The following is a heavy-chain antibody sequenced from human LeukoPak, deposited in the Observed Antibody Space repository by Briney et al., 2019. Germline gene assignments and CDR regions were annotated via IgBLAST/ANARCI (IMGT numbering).Heavy chain of an antibody. CDR1: GFTFSSYA. Sequence: GGSLRLSFAASGFTFSSYAMSWVRQAPGKGLEWVSAISGSGGSTYYADSVKGRFTISRDNSKNTLYLQMNSLRAEDTAVYYCAKGADIVVVPAAYPVDYWGQGTLVTVSS. CDR2: ISGSGGST. V-gene: IGHV3-23*01. CDR3: AKGADIVVVPAAYPVDY. J-gene: IGHJ4*02. D-gene: IGHD2-2*01.